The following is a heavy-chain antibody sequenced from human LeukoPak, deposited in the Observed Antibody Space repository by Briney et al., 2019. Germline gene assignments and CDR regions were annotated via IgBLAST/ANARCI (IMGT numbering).Heavy chain of an antibody. CDR3: ARDLSEGAFDI. J-gene: IGHJ3*02. Sequence: GGSLRLSCAASGFTFSSYGMHWVRQAPGKGLEWVAFIRYDGSNKYYADSVKGRFTISRDNSKNTLYLHVNSLRPEDTAVYYCARDLSEGAFDIWGQGTMVTVSS. CDR1: GFTFSSYG. V-gene: IGHV3-30*02. CDR2: IRYDGSNK.